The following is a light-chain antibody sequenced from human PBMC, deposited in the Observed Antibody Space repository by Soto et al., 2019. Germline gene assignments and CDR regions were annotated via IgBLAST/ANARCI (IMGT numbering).Light chain of an antibody. Sequence: EIVLTQSPVTLSLSPGERATLSCRASQSVRSNYLAWYQQKPGQAPRLIIYGASSRATDIPDRLSGSGSGTDFSLTISRLEPEDFAVYSCQQYGSTPPTFGQGTKVEIK. J-gene: IGKJ1*01. CDR3: QQYGSTPPT. CDR2: GAS. V-gene: IGKV3-20*01. CDR1: QSVRSNY.